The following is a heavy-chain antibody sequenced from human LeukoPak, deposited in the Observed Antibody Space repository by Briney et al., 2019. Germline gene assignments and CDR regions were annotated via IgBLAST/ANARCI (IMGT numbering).Heavy chain of an antibody. D-gene: IGHD5-18*01. CDR2: INPNSGGT. CDR1: GYTFTGYY. CDR3: ARDLVDTATLYYYYYMDV. J-gene: IGHJ6*03. V-gene: IGHV1-2*06. Sequence: ASVKVSCKASGYTFTGYYMHWVRQAPGQGLEWMGRINPNSGGTNYAQKFQGRVTMIRDTSISTAYMELSRLRSDDTAVYYCARDLVDTATLYYYYYMDVWGKGTTVTVSS.